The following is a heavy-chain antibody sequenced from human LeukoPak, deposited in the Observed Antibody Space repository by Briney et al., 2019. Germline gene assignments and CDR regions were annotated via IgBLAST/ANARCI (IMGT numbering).Heavy chain of an antibody. V-gene: IGHV3-53*01. CDR1: AFTVTSSY. CDR3: ARLGYCSGGTCRQSWFDP. CDR2: IYSAGYT. Sequence: GGSLRLSCEASAFTVTSSYITWVRQAPGKGMEWVSSIYSAGYTFYSDSVKGRFTISRDNSKNTLYLQMNSLRAEDTAVYYCARLGYCSGGTCRQSWFDPWGQGTLVTVSS. J-gene: IGHJ5*02. D-gene: IGHD2-15*01.